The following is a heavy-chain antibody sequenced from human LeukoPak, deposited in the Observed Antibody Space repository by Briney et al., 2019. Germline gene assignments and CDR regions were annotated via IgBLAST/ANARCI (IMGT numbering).Heavy chain of an antibody. D-gene: IGHD3-10*01. V-gene: IGHV3-48*01. CDR3: TRDGSRGYDMDS. CDR2: ISRSSSVI. CDR1: GFTFYNFA. J-gene: IGHJ4*02. Sequence: GGSLRLSCAASGFTFYNFAVNRVRQAPGRGLEWVSYISRSSSVIYYADSVKGRFTISRDDAKSSLSLQMNSLRAEDTAVYYCTRDGSRGYDMDSWGQGTLVTVSS.